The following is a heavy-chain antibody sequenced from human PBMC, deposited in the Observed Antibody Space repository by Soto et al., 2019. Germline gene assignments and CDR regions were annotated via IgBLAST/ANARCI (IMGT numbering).Heavy chain of an antibody. V-gene: IGHV5-51*01. CDR2: IYPSDSDT. CDR1: GYSFTSYW. CDR3: DRGRWLQASGYYFDY. Sequence: GESLKISCKGSGYSFTSYWIGWVRQMPGKGLEWMGLIYPSDSDTTYSPSFQGQVTISADKSISTAYLQWGSLKASDTAMYYCDRGRWLQASGYYFDYWGQGTLVTVSS. J-gene: IGHJ4*02. D-gene: IGHD5-12*01.